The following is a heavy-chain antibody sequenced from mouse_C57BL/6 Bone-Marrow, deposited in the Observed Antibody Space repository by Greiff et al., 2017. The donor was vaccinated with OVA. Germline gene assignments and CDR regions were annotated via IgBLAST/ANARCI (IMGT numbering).Heavy chain of an antibody. CDR1: GFTFSSYT. J-gene: IGHJ4*01. CDR2: ISGGGGNT. D-gene: IGHD1-1*01. Sequence: EVKLVESGGGLVKPGGSLKLSCAASGFTFSSYTMSWVRQTPEKRLEWVATISGGGGNTYYPDSVKGRFTIARDNAKNPLYLKMSSLRSEDTALYYCARQGYYGSGAMDYWGQGTSVTVSS. V-gene: IGHV5-9*01. CDR3: ARQGYYGSGAMDY.